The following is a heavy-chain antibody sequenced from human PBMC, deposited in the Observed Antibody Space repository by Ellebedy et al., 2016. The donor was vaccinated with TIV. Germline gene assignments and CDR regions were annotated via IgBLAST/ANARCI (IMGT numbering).Heavy chain of an antibody. J-gene: IGHJ4*02. Sequence: AASVKVSCKASGYTFIGQYMHWVRQAPGQGLEWIGWINPNSGGTFYAQKFQGRFTLTTDTSISTAYMELSRLRSDDTAVYYCARDWGYSPDYWGQGTLVTVSA. CDR3: ARDWGYSPDY. V-gene: IGHV1-2*02. D-gene: IGHD2-21*01. CDR2: INPNSGGT. CDR1: GYTFIGQY.